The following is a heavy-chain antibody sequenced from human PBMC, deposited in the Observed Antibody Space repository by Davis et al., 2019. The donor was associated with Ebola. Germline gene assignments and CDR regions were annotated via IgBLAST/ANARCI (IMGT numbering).Heavy chain of an antibody. Sequence: GESLKISCKGSGYSFTTYWIAWVRQMPGKGLEWMGIIYSGDSDTRYRPSFEGQVTISVDRSINTAYLQWSSLKASDSAMYHCARQEALYGSIDNWGQGTLVTVSS. CDR2: IYSGDSDT. V-gene: IGHV5-51*01. J-gene: IGHJ4*02. CDR3: ARQEALYGSIDN. CDR1: GYSFTTYW. D-gene: IGHD6-13*01.